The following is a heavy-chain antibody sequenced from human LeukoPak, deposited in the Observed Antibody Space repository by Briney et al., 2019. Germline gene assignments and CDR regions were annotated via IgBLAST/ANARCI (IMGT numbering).Heavy chain of an antibody. J-gene: IGHJ4*02. CDR2: INNDGSTT. CDR1: GFSFRSYW. D-gene: IGHD2-2*01. CDR3: ARGDAYALNY. V-gene: IGHV3-74*01. Sequence: PGGFLRLSCGASGFSFRSYWMHWVRQAPGKGLVWVSRINNDGSTTADADSVKGRLTITRDNAKNTLYLQMNSLRAEDTAVYYCARGDAYALNYWGQGTLVTVSS.